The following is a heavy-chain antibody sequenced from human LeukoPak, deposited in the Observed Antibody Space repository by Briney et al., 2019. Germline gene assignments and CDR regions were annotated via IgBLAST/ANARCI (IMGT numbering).Heavy chain of an antibody. CDR1: GFTFSSYS. CDR2: ISSSSSYI. CDR3: ARESYGDYYFDY. J-gene: IGHJ4*02. V-gene: IGHV3-21*01. Sequence: GGSLRLSCAASGFTFSSYSMNWVRQAPGKGLEWVSSISSSSSYIYYADSVKGRFTISRDNAKNSVYLQMNSLRAEDTAVYYCARESYGDYYFDYWGQGTLVTVSS. D-gene: IGHD2-21*02.